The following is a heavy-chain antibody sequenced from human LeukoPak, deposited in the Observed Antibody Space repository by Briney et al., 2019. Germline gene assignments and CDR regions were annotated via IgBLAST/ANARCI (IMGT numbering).Heavy chain of an antibody. CDR3: AKDLKAVAGGTFDS. CDR1: GFTFSSYS. D-gene: IGHD6-19*01. CDR2: FSGSSGNT. J-gene: IGHJ4*02. Sequence: GSLRLSCAASGFTFSSYSMNWVRQAPGKGLEWVSSFSGSSGNTYYADSVKGRFTISRDISKSTVYLRMNSLRAEDTAVYYCAKDLKAVAGGTFDSWGQGTLVTVSS. V-gene: IGHV3-23*01.